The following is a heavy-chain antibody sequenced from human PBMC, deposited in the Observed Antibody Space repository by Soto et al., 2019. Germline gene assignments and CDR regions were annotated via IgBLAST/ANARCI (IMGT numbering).Heavy chain of an antibody. J-gene: IGHJ5*02. V-gene: IGHV3-23*01. CDR2: ISGDGSGT. D-gene: IGHD3-22*01. CDR1: GFTFSSHG. CDR3: AKIDAYYYST. Sequence: EVQLLESGGGLVQPGGSLRLTCAASGFTFSSHGMTWVRQAPGKGLEWVSTISGDGSGTYYADSVKGRFIISRDNSKNTLFLQINSLRAEDTDVYFCAKIDAYYYSTWGQGTLVTVSS.